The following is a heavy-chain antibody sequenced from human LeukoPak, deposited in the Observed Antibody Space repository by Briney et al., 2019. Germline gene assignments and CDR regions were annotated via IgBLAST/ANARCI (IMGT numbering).Heavy chain of an antibody. Sequence: NPSETLSLTCAVYGGSFSGYYWSWIRQPPGKGLEWIGEINHSGSTNYNPSLKSRVTISVDTSKNQFSLKLSSVTAADTAVYYCASSPYIAAAVHWWGQGTLVTVSS. J-gene: IGHJ4*02. CDR2: INHSGST. V-gene: IGHV4-34*01. CDR3: ASSPYIAAAVHW. CDR1: GGSFSGYY. D-gene: IGHD6-13*01.